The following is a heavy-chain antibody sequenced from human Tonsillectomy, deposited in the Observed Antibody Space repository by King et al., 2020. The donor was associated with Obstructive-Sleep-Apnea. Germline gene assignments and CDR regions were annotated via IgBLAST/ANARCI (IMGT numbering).Heavy chain of an antibody. J-gene: IGHJ4*02. CDR2: IYPGDSDI. Sequence: VQLVQSGAEVKNPGNSLKISCKGSGYSFTSYWIGWVRQMPGKGLEWMGVIYPGDSDISYSPSFQGQVTISADKSITTAYLQWSSLKAADTAMYYCARQGERRDGDIEYFDYWGLGTLVTVSS. V-gene: IGHV5-51*01. CDR1: GYSFTSYW. CDR3: ARQGERRDGDIEYFDY. D-gene: IGHD5-24*01.